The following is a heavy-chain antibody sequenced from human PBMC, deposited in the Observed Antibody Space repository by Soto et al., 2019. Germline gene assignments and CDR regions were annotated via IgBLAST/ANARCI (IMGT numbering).Heavy chain of an antibody. CDR1: GFTFSGSA. CDR2: IRSKANSYAT. CDR3: TRPGPGRYDSSGAPPHYFDY. V-gene: IGHV3-73*01. D-gene: IGHD3-22*01. Sequence: HPGGSLRLSCAASGFTFSGSAMHWVRQASGKGLEWVGRIRSKANSYATAYAASVKGRFTISRDDSKNTAYLQMNSLKTEDTAVYYCTRPGPGRYDSSGAPPHYFDYWGQGTLVTVSS. J-gene: IGHJ4*02.